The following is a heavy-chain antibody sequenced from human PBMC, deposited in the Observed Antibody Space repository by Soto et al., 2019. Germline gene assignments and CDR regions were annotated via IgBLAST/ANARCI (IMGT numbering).Heavy chain of an antibody. CDR2: ISSSGSTI. CDR3: AAHRREYSYGFRWFDP. V-gene: IGHV3-11*01. D-gene: IGHD5-18*01. CDR1: GFTFSDYY. J-gene: IGHJ5*02. Sequence: VGSLRLSCAASGFTFSDYYMSWIRQAPGKGLEWVSYISSSGSTIYYADSVKGRFTISRDNAKNSLYLQMNSLRAEDTAVYYCAAHRREYSYGFRWFDPWGQGTLVTVSS.